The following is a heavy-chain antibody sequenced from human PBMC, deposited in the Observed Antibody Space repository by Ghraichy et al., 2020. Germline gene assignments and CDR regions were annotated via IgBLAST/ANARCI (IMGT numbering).Heavy chain of an antibody. Sequence: SETLSLSCIVSGDSISSTSYYWGWIRQPPGKGLEWIGSIYYSGDTYYNPSLKSRVTISVDTSKNQFSLKLSSVTAADTAVYYCARPYLWGTYRYTQPFDYWGQGTLVTVSS. V-gene: IGHV4-39*01. J-gene: IGHJ4*02. D-gene: IGHD3-16*02. CDR1: GDSISSTSYY. CDR2: IYYSGDT. CDR3: ARPYLWGTYRYTQPFDY.